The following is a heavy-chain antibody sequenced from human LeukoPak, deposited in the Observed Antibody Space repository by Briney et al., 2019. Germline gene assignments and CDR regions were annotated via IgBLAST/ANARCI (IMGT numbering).Heavy chain of an antibody. CDR2: ISAYNGNT. D-gene: IGHD6-6*01. CDR3: ARNLYSSSSGHYYYMDV. V-gene: IGHV1-18*01. J-gene: IGHJ6*03. Sequence: ASVKVSCKASGYTLASYGISWVRQAPGQGLEWMGWISAYNGNTNYAQKLQGRVTMTTDTSTSTAYMELRSLRSDDTAVYYCARNLYSSSSGHYYYMDVWGKGTTVTVSS. CDR1: GYTLASYG.